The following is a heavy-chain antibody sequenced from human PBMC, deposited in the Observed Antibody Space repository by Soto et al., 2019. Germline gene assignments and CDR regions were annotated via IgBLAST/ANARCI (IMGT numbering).Heavy chain of an antibody. D-gene: IGHD3-10*01. CDR2: ISYDGSNK. CDR3: AKDANMVRGVIIFDY. CDR1: GFTFSSYG. J-gene: IGHJ4*02. Sequence: GGSLRLSCAASGFTFSSYGMHWIRQAPGKGLEWVAVISYDGSNKYYADSVKGRFTISRDNSKNTLYLQMNSLRAEDTAVYYCAKDANMVRGVIIFDYWGQGXLVTVSS. V-gene: IGHV3-30*18.